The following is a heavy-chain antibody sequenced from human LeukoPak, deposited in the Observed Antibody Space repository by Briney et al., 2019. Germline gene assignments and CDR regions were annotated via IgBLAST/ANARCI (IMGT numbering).Heavy chain of an antibody. CDR2: IYYSGST. CDR1: GGSISSSSYY. J-gene: IGHJ3*02. Sequence: SETLSLTCTVSGGSISSSSYYWGWIRQPPGKGLEWIGSIYYSGSTYYNPSLKSRVTISVDTSKNQFSLKLSSVTAADTAVYYCARDMTTVTYAFDIWGQGTMVTVSS. V-gene: IGHV4-39*02. D-gene: IGHD4-11*01. CDR3: ARDMTTVTYAFDI.